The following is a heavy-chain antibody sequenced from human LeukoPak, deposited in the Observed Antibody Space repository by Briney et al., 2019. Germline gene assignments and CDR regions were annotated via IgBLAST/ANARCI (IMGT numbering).Heavy chain of an antibody. D-gene: IGHD4-17*01. CDR3: AKLAPLDGDYDY. J-gene: IGHJ4*02. CDR1: GFTFSSYW. Sequence: GGSLRLSCAASGFTFSSYWMHWVRQAPGKGRVWVSRINSDGSSTRYADSVKGRFTISRDNAKNTLYLQMNSLRAEDAALYYCAKLAPLDGDYDYWGQGTLVTVSS. V-gene: IGHV3-74*01. CDR2: INSDGSST.